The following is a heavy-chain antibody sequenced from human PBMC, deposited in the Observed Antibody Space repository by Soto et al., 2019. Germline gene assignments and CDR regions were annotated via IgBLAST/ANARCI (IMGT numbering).Heavy chain of an antibody. CDR1: GGSISSGGYS. J-gene: IGHJ5*02. V-gene: IGHV4-30-2*01. CDR2: IYHSGST. D-gene: IGHD3-10*01. CDR3: ARDSGWFDP. Sequence: PSETLSLTSAVSGGSISSGGYSWSWIRQPPGKGLEWIGYIYHSGSTYYNPSLKSRVTISVDRSKNQFSLKLSSVTAADTAVYYCARDSGWFDPWGQGTLVTVSS.